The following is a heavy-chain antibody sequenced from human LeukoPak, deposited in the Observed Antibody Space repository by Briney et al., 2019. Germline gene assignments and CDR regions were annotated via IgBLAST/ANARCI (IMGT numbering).Heavy chain of an antibody. CDR1: GFSLTTSGVG. CDR3: AHYGDYRFMYYFDY. V-gene: IGHV2-5*01. D-gene: IGHD4-17*01. J-gene: IGHJ4*02. CDR2: IYCNNDN. Sequence: SGPTLENPTQTLTLTCSFSGFSLTTSGVGVGWIRQSPGKALEWFGVIYCNNDNRSSPSLKTRLTITKDYSKNLVVLTMTEMDPVDTATYYCAHYGDYRFMYYFDYWGQGTLVTVSS.